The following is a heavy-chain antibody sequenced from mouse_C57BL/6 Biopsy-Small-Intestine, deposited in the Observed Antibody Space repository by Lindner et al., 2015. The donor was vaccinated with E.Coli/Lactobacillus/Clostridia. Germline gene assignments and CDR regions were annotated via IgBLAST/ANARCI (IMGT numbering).Heavy chain of an antibody. CDR1: GHAFTNYL. Sequence: VQLQESGAELVRPGTSVKVSCKASGHAFTNYLIEWVKQRPGQGLEWIGEINPGSGGTIYNEKFKGKATLTADKSSSTAYMQLSSLTSEDSAVYFCARSVGYDEGGHDYWGQGTTLTVSS. CDR2: INPGSGGT. CDR3: ARSVGYDEGGHDY. V-gene: IGHV1-54*01. J-gene: IGHJ2*01. D-gene: IGHD2-2*01.